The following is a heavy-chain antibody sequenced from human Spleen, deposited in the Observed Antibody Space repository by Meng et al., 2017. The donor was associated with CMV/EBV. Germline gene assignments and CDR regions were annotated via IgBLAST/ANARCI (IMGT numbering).Heavy chain of an antibody. D-gene: IGHD2-15*01. Sequence: QVVVVGSGRGVGQSWGSLRLSCAASGFTFSSYGRHWVRQAPGKGLGWVAFIRYDGSNKYYADYVKGRLTISRNNSKNKLYLQMNSLRAEDTAVYYCAKDYSLWYFDLWGRGTLVTVSS. V-gene: IGHV3-30*02. CDR3: AKDYSLWYFDL. CDR2: IRYDGSNK. J-gene: IGHJ2*01. CDR1: GFTFSSYG.